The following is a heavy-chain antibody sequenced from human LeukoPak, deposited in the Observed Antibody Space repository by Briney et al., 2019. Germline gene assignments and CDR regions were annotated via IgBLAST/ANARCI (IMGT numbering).Heavy chain of an antibody. CDR3: ARVLSSWPYNNYYYMDV. D-gene: IGHD3-10*01. V-gene: IGHV3-30*02. Sequence: AGGSLRLSCAASGFTFSSYGMHWVRQAPGKGLEWVAFIRYDGSNKYYADSVKGRFTISRDNAKNSLYLQMNSLRAEDTAVYYCARVLSSWPYNNYYYMDVWGKGTTVTVSS. CDR1: GFTFSSYG. CDR2: IRYDGSNK. J-gene: IGHJ6*03.